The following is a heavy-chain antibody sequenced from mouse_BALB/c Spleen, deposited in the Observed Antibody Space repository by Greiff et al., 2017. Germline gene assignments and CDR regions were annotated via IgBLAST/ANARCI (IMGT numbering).Heavy chain of an antibody. V-gene: IGHV1S33*01. CDR1: GYTFTSYD. Sequence: SGPELVKPGALVKISCKASGYTFTSYDINWVKQRPGQGLEWIGWIYPGDGSTKYNEKFKGKATLTADKSSSTAYMQLSSLTSENSAVYFCARLRYDYAMDYWGQGTSVTVSS. CDR3: ARLRYDYAMDY. D-gene: IGHD1-1*01. J-gene: IGHJ4*01. CDR2: IYPGDGST.